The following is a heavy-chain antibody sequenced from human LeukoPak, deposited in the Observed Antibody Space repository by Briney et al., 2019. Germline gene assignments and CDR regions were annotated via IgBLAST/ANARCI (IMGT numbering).Heavy chain of an antibody. CDR2: IRSKAYGGTT. D-gene: IGHD2-15*01. J-gene: IGHJ4*02. CDR3: TRVGKLAATGNHFDY. CDR1: GFNFGDYA. V-gene: IGHV3-49*04. Sequence: GGSLRLSCTASGFNFGDYAVSWVRQAPGKGLEGGGLIRSKAYGGTTEYAASVKGRFTISRDDSKSIAYLQLNSLKTEDTAAYYCTRVGKLAATGNHFDYWGQGTLVTVSS.